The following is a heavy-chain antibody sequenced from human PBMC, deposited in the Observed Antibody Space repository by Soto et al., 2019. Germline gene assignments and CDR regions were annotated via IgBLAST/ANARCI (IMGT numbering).Heavy chain of an antibody. V-gene: IGHV3-23*01. CDR1: GFTFSSYA. J-gene: IGHJ4*02. Sequence: GGSLRLSCAASGFTFSSYAMSWVRQAPGRGLEWVSAISGSGVSTYYADSVKGRFTISRDNSKNTLYLQMNSLRAEDTAVYYCAKEGEHSSGWANFDYWGQGTLVTVSS. CDR2: ISGSGVST. CDR3: AKEGEHSSGWANFDY. D-gene: IGHD6-19*01.